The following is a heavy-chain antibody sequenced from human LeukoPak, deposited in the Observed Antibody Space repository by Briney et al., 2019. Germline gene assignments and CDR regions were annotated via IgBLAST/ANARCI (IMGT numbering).Heavy chain of an antibody. Sequence: GGSLRLSCAASGFTFSSPWMLWVRQAAAKGRVWVSRVDSAGSSTTYVNSGPARFTISKDNARNTLYLQMNSLRAEDTAVYYCARTIPYYYGMDVWGQGTTVTVSS. CDR3: ARTIPYYYGMDV. D-gene: IGHD3-9*01. J-gene: IGHJ6*02. CDR2: VDSAGSST. CDR1: GFTFSSPW. V-gene: IGHV3-74*03.